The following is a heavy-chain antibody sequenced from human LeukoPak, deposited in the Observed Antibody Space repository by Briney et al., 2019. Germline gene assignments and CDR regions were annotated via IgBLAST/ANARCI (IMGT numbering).Heavy chain of an antibody. V-gene: IGHV3-33*06. CDR1: GFTFSSCG. CDR3: VKDRGDGYRGFDY. J-gene: IGHJ4*02. D-gene: IGHD5-24*01. CDR2: IWYDGTHK. Sequence: PGRSLRLFCAASGFTFSSCGFHWVRQAPGKGLEWVAVIWYDGTHKYYADSVKGRLTISRDNSKNTVYLQMNSLRAEDTAVYYCVKDRGDGYRGFDYWGQGTLVTVSS.